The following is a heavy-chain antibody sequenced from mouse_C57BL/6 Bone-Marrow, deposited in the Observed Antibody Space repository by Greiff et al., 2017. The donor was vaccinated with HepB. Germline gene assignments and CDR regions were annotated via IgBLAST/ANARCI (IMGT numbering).Heavy chain of an antibody. CDR3: TSKGTVVEGY. Sequence: QVQLQQSGAELVRPGASVTLSCKASGYKFTDYEMHWVKRTPVHGLEWIGAIDPETGGTAYNQKFKGKAILTADKSSSTAYMELRSLTSEDAAVYYCTSKGTVVEGYWGQGTLVTVSA. CDR2: IDPETGGT. CDR1: GYKFTDYE. D-gene: IGHD1-1*01. V-gene: IGHV1-15*01. J-gene: IGHJ3*01.